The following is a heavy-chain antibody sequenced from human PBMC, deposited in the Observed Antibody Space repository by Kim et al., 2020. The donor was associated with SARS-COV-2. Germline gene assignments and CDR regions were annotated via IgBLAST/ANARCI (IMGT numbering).Heavy chain of an antibody. Sequence: SETLSLTCTVSGGSISSSSYYWGWIRQPPGKGLEWIGSIYYSGSTYYNPSPKSRVTISVDTSKNQFSLKLSSVTAADTAVYYCARQGVPAAMRYFDYWGQGTLVTVSS. J-gene: IGHJ4*02. CDR2: IYYSGST. D-gene: IGHD2-2*01. CDR3: ARQGVPAAMRYFDY. CDR1: GGSISSSSYY. V-gene: IGHV4-39*01.